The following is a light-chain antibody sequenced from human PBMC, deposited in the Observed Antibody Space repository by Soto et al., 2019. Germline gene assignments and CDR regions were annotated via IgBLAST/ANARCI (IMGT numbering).Light chain of an antibody. Sequence: QSVLTQPPSVSGAPGQRVTISCTGSSSNIGAGYDVHWYQRLPGTAPKLLIYGNSNRPSGVPDRFSGSKSGTSASLAITGLQAEDEADYYCQSYDSSLRGDDVFGTGTKVTVL. V-gene: IGLV1-40*01. J-gene: IGLJ1*01. CDR2: GNS. CDR3: QSYDSSLRGDDV. CDR1: SSNIGAGYD.